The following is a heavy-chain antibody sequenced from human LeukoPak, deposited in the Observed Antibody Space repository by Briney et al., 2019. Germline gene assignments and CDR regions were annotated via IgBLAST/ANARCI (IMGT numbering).Heavy chain of an antibody. D-gene: IGHD2-15*01. J-gene: IGHJ4*02. CDR2: INHSGGT. CDR3: ARGADCSGGSCELDY. Sequence: SETLSLTCAVYGGSFSGYYWSWIRQPPGKGLEWIGEINHSGGTNYNPSLKSRVTISVDTSKNQFSLKLSSVTAADTAVYYCARGADCSGGSCELDYWGQGTLVTVSS. V-gene: IGHV4-34*01. CDR1: GGSFSGYY.